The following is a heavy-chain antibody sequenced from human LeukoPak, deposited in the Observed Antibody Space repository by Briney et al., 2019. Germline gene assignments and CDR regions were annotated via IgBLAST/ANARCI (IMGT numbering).Heavy chain of an antibody. V-gene: IGHV4-59*01. CDR1: DDSITMYY. CDR3: ARGRVSSSTWYSTYYYFFYMDF. CDR2: VDHTGST. D-gene: IGHD4-11*01. Sequence: SETLSLTCTVSDDSITMYYWTWIRQPPGQGLEWIGCVDHTGSTKFNPSLNGRVSISRDTSNNFFSLRLRSVTAADTAVYFCARGRVSSSTWYSTYYYFFYMDFWGKGTTVTVSS. J-gene: IGHJ6*03.